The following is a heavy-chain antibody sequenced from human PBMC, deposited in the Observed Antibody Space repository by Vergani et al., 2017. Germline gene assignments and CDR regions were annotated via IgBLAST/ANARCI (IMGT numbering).Heavy chain of an antibody. D-gene: IGHD4-11*01. V-gene: IGHV3-48*01. CDR3: VRDPDYSTFDS. CDR1: GFTFSAYS. CDR2: IGVSYNSI. J-gene: IGHJ4*02. Sequence: DVRLVESGGGVVQPGGSLRLSCAASGFTFSAYSMNWVRQTPGKGLEWISYIGVSYNSIYYADSVMGRFAISRDNARNLLFLQMNSLIADDSALYFCVRDPDYSTFDSWGQGTLVTVS.